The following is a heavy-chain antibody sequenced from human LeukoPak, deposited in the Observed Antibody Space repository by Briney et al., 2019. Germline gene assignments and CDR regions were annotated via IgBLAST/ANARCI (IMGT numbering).Heavy chain of an antibody. V-gene: IGHV3-21*01. D-gene: IGHD3-22*01. CDR2: ISGSSRST. Sequence: GGSLRLSCAASGFTFHNNGMSWVRQAPGKGLEWVSAISGSSRSTYHAESVKGRFTISRDDAKNSLYLQMNSLRAEDTAVYYCARGENGYDSSGYHYWGQGTLVTVSS. CDR3: ARGENGYDSSGYHY. J-gene: IGHJ4*02. CDR1: GFTFHNNG.